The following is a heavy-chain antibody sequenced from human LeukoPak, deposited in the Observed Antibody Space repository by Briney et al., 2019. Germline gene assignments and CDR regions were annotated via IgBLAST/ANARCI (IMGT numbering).Heavy chain of an antibody. Sequence: ASVKVSCKASGYTFTSYGISWVRQAPGQGLEWMGWISAYNGNTNYAQKLQGRVTMTTDTSTSTAYMELRSLRSDDTAVYYCARDQFSIAAAGLAFDIWGQGTMVTVSS. V-gene: IGHV1-18*01. CDR1: GYTFTSYG. J-gene: IGHJ3*02. CDR2: ISAYNGNT. D-gene: IGHD6-13*01. CDR3: ARDQFSIAAAGLAFDI.